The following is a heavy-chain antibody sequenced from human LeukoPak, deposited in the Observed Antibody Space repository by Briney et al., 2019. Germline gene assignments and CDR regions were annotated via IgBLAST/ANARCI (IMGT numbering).Heavy chain of an antibody. Sequence: SGPTLVKPTQTLTLTCTVSGFSLSTSGVGVGWIRQPPGKALEWLALIYWDDDKRYSPSLKNRLTITEDTSKNQVVLTMTNMDPVDTAIYYCAHRNSGSYYSGRDYWGQGTLVTVSS. CDR2: IYWDDDK. J-gene: IGHJ4*02. CDR1: GFSLSTSGVG. D-gene: IGHD1-26*01. CDR3: AHRNSGSYYSGRDY. V-gene: IGHV2-5*02.